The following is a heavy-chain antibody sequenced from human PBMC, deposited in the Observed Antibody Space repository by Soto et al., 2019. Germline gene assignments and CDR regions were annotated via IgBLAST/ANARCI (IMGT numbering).Heavy chain of an antibody. Sequence: QVQLQESGPGLVKPSQTLSLACTVSGGSISSGGYYWSWIRQHPGKGLEWIGYIYYSGSTYYNPSLKSRVTISLDTSKNQFSLKLSSVTAADTAVYYCARDAGAGMDGYNYSHAFDIWGQGTMVTVSS. CDR3: ARDAGAGMDGYNYSHAFDI. CDR1: GGSISSGGYY. V-gene: IGHV4-31*03. CDR2: IYYSGST. J-gene: IGHJ3*02. D-gene: IGHD5-12*01.